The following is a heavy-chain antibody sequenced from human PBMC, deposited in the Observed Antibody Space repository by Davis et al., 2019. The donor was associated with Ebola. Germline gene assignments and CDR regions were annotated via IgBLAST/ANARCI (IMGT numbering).Heavy chain of an antibody. D-gene: IGHD2/OR15-2a*01. Sequence: PGGSLRLSCVVSGLSVSNIYMTWVRQAPGKGLVWVSRISSDGSSTSYADSVRGRFTISRDNAKNTLYLQMDSLRAEDTAVYHCARVIHFPGIGTDVWGQGATVTVSS. CDR2: ISSDGSST. J-gene: IGHJ6*02. CDR3: ARVIHFPGIGTDV. CDR1: GLSVSNIY. V-gene: IGHV3-74*01.